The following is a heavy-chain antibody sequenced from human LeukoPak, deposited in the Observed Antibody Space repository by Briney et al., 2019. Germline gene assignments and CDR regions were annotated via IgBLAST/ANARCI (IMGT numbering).Heavy chain of an antibody. J-gene: IGHJ4*02. Sequence: GGSLRLSCAASGFTFNIFAMHWVRQAPGKGLEWVAGIWSDGSDADYQHSVKGRFTISRDNSENTVFLQMNSLRAEDKAVYYCARGLKYSRGWHGDFWDQGTVVSVSS. CDR3: ARGLKYSRGWHGDF. D-gene: IGHD6-19*01. CDR1: GFTFNIFA. V-gene: IGHV3-33*01. CDR2: IWSDGSDA.